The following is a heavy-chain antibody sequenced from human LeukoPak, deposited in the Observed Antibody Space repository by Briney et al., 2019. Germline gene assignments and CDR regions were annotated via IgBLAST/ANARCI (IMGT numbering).Heavy chain of an antibody. V-gene: IGHV4-39*01. CDR3: ARLLPPSDY. CDR1: GDSISSSTDY. D-gene: IGHD3-22*01. J-gene: IGHJ4*02. CDR2: FYYNKYS. Sequence: SETLSLTCTVSGDSISSSTDYWNWIRQPPGKGLEWIGNFYYNKYSHYNPSLKSRVTIPVDTSKNQFSLKLTSLTAADTAVYYCARLLPPSDYWGQGTLVTVSS.